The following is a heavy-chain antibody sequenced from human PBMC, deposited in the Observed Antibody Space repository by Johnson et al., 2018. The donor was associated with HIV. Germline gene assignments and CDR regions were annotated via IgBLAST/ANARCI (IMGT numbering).Heavy chain of an antibody. CDR1: GFTVSSNY. CDR2: IYSGGST. Sequence: VQLVESGGGLIQPGGSLRLSCAASGFTVSSNYMSWVRQAPGKGLEWVSVIYSGGSTYYADSVKGRFTISRDISKNTLFLQMNSLRAEDTAVYYCARPVIAADDAFDIWGQGTMVTVSS. CDR3: ARPVIAADDAFDI. D-gene: IGHD6-13*01. J-gene: IGHJ3*02. V-gene: IGHV3-53*01.